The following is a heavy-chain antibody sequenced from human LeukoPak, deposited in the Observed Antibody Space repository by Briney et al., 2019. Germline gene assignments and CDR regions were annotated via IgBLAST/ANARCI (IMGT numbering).Heavy chain of an antibody. V-gene: IGHV1-8*02. CDR3: ARERITIFGVVYYYYGMDV. D-gene: IGHD3-3*01. J-gene: IGHJ6*02. CDR2: MNPNSGNT. CDR1: GGTFSSYA. Sequence: ASVKVSCKASGGTFSSYAINWVRQATRQGLEWMGWMNPNSGNTGYAQKFQGRVTMTRNTSISTAYMELSSLRSEDTAVYYCARERITIFGVVYYYYGMDVWGQGTTVTVSS.